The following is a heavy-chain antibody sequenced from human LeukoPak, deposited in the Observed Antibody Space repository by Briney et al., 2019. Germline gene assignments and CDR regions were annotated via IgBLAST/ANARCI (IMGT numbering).Heavy chain of an antibody. Sequence: PSETLSLTCAVYGGSFSGYYWSWIRQPPGKGLEWIGEINHSGSTNYNPSLKSRVTISVDTSKNQFSLKLTSVTAADTAVYYCASNNHRDGYSYGGYYFDYWGQGTLVTVSS. CDR1: GGSFSGYY. CDR2: INHSGST. D-gene: IGHD5-18*01. V-gene: IGHV4-34*01. J-gene: IGHJ4*02. CDR3: ASNNHRDGYSYGGYYFDY.